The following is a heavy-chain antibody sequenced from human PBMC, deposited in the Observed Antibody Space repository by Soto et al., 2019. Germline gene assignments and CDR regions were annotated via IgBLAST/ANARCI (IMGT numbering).Heavy chain of an antibody. D-gene: IGHD4-4*01. CDR1: GGTLRSHA. CDR3: AGTVERHSYHGMDV. V-gene: IGHV1-69*01. J-gene: IGHJ6*01. CDR2: IIPIFGSP. Sequence: QVQLVQSGAEVKKPGSSVRVSCKASGGTLRSHAINWVRQAPGQGLEWMGGIIPIFGSPYYAQKFQGRVTIGADESSITAYMELNSLRSEDPAVYYCAGTVERHSYHGMDVWGQGTKVTVSS.